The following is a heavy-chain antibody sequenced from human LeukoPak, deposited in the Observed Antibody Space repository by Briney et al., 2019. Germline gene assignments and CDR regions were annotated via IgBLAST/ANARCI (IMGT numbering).Heavy chain of an antibody. CDR1: GFSFRSHA. V-gene: IGHV3-33*01. CDR2: IWYDGSNK. CDR3: ARDGQQLAPYTMDV. D-gene: IGHD6-13*01. Sequence: GGSLRLPCAASGFSFRSHAMHWVRQAPGKGLEWVAQIWYDGSNKYYTDSVKGRFTISRDNSESTLYLQMNSLRAEDTAAYYCARDGQQLAPYTMDVWGQGTTVTVSS. J-gene: IGHJ6*02.